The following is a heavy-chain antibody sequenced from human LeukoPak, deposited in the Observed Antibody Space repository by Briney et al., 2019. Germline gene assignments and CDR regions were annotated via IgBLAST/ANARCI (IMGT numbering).Heavy chain of an antibody. D-gene: IGHD2-2*01. CDR3: AREAVLSAANYYYYGMDV. CDR2: ISSSSSTI. Sequence: GGSLRLSCAASGFTFSSCSMNWVRQAPGKGREWVSYISSSSSTIYYADSVKGRFTISRDNAKNSLYLQMNSLRDEDTAVYYCAREAVLSAANYYYYGMDVWGQGTTVTVSS. CDR1: GFTFSSCS. J-gene: IGHJ6*02. V-gene: IGHV3-48*02.